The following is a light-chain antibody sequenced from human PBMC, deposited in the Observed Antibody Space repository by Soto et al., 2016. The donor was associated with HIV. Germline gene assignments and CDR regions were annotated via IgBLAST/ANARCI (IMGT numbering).Light chain of an antibody. J-gene: IGKJ4*01. CDR1: QGISSF. CDR2: GAS. Sequence: DIQLTQSPSFLSASVGDRVTITCRASQGISSFLAWYQQKPGKAPKLLIYGASTLQSGVPSRFSGSASGTEFSLTXSSLQPEDFATYYCQQLNSHPLTFGGGTKVEIK. CDR3: QQLNSHPLT. V-gene: IGKV1-9*01.